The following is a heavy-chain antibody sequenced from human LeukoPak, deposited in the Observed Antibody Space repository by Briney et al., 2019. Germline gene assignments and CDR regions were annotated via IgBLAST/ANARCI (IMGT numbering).Heavy chain of an antibody. V-gene: IGHV4-4*07. Sequence: SETLSLTCTVSGGSISSYYWSWVRQPAGKGLEWIGRIYTSGSTNYNPSLKSRVTMSVDTSKNQFSLKLSSVTAADTAVYYCARRAGVSGSRYFDYWGQGTLVTVSS. CDR3: ARRAGVSGSRYFDY. D-gene: IGHD3-3*01. J-gene: IGHJ4*02. CDR1: GGSISSYY. CDR2: IYTSGST.